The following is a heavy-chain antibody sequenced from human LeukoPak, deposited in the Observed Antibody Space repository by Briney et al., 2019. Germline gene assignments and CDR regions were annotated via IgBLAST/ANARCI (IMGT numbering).Heavy chain of an antibody. CDR3: ARGRGGSYLGY. V-gene: IGHV1-69*04. J-gene: IGHJ4*02. D-gene: IGHD3-16*01. CDR2: IIPILGIA. Sequence: SVKVSCKASGGTFSSYAISWVRQAPGQGLEWMGRIIPILGIANYAQKFQGRVTITADKSTSTAYMELSSLRSEDTAMYYCARGRGGSYLGYWGQGTLVTVSS. CDR1: GGTFSSYA.